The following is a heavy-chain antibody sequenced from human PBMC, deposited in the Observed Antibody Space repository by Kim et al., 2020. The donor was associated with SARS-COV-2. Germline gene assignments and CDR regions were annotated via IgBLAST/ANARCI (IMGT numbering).Heavy chain of an antibody. CDR2: VHTSGST. J-gene: IGHJ3*02. D-gene: IGHD1-26*01. CDR3: AGYIQVGAPARGFDI. Sequence: SETLSLTCTVSSASITNYYWSWIRQPPGKGLEWIGYVHTSGSTNCNPSLKSRVTMSVDTSKSQFSLKLSSVTAADTAVYYCAGYIQVGAPARGFDIWGQGTMVTVSS. CDR1: SASITNYY. V-gene: IGHV4-4*07.